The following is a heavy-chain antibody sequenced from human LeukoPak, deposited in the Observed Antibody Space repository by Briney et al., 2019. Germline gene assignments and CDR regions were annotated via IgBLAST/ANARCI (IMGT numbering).Heavy chain of an antibody. J-gene: IGHJ4*02. CDR3: ARHVQGLLSIVGATRSLDY. CDR1: GYTFTGYY. V-gene: IGHV1-2*02. D-gene: IGHD1-26*01. Sequence: ASVKVSCKASGYTFTGYYMHWVRQAPGQGLEWMGWINPNSGGTNYAQKFQGRVTMTRDASISTAYMELSRLRSDDAAVYYCARHVQGLLSIVGATRSLDYWGQGTLVTVSS. CDR2: INPNSGGT.